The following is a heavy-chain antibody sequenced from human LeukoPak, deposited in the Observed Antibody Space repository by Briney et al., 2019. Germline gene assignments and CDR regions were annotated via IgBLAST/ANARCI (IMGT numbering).Heavy chain of an antibody. J-gene: IGHJ6*02. V-gene: IGHV3-48*03. Sequence: PGGSLRLSCEASGLTFSSYEMNWVRQAPGKGLEWISHINGGATTMSYADSVKGRFVISRDNAKNSVYLQMNSLRAEDTAVYYCAGGLVRYCSSTSCYNYYYYGMDVWGQGTTVTVSS. CDR1: GLTFSSYE. CDR2: INGGATTM. D-gene: IGHD2-2*01. CDR3: AGGLVRYCSSTSCYNYYYYGMDV.